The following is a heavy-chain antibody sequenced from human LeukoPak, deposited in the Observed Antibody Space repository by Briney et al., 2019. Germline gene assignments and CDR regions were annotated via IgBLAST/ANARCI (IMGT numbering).Heavy chain of an antibody. V-gene: IGHV4-38-2*02. D-gene: IGHD7-27*01. Sequence: SETLSLTCTVSGHSISSGYYWGWIRQPPGKGLEWIGSIYHSGSTYNNPSLKSRVTISADTSQNQFSLKLSSVTAADTAVYYCASRKLGNDYWGQGTLVTVSS. J-gene: IGHJ4*02. CDR3: ASRKLGNDY. CDR2: IYHSGST. CDR1: GHSISSGYY.